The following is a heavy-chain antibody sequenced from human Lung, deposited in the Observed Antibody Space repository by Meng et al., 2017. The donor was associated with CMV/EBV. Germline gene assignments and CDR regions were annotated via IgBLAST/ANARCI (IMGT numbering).Heavy chain of an antibody. D-gene: IGHD5-12*01. V-gene: IGHV1-18*01. J-gene: IGHJ4*02. CDR1: GYTXRNYA. CDR2: ISAYNGDT. CDR3: AIEELTLDIKIAGGYSCYYPFDF. Sequence: ASXXVSXKASGYTXRNYAITWVRQAPGQGLEWLGWISAYNGDTKYAQRVQGRVTMTTDTATSTAYMEVSSLRSDGTAVYYCAIEELTLDIKIAGGYSCYYPFDFWXQGTXVTVSS.